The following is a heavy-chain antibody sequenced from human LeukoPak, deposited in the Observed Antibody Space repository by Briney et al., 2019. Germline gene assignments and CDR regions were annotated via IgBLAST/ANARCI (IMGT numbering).Heavy chain of an antibody. CDR3: ARDQNGITFGGVIVSNWFDP. D-gene: IGHD3-16*02. Sequence: SVKVPCKASGGTFSSYAISWVRQAPGQGLEWMGRIIPIFGTANYAQKFQGRVTITTDESTSTAYMELSSLRSEDTAVYYCARDQNGITFGGVIVSNWFDPWGQGTLVTVSS. V-gene: IGHV1-69*05. J-gene: IGHJ5*02. CDR2: IIPIFGTA. CDR1: GGTFSSYA.